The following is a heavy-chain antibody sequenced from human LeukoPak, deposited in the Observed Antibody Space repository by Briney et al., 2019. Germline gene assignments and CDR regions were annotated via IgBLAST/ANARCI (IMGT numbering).Heavy chain of an antibody. V-gene: IGHV4-61*02. J-gene: IGHJ4*02. CDR2: ISSSGST. CDR1: GDSISSGDYY. D-gene: IGHD3-9*01. CDR3: ARHSALTGYHYDY. Sequence: SETLSLTCTVSGDSISSGDYYWSWIRQPAGKGLEWIGRISSSGSTNYNPSLKSRVTISVDTSKNQFSLKLSSVTAADTAVYYCARHSALTGYHYDYWGQGTLVTVSS.